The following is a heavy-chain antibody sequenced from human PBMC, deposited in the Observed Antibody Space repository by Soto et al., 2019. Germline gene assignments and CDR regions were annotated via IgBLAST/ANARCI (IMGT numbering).Heavy chain of an antibody. CDR2: IYWADDK. CDR1: GFSITGNGEG. CDR3: AHGYGQLLATFHYFDS. D-gene: IGHD5-18*01. Sequence: SGPTLVNPTQTLTLTCTFSGFSITGNGEGVGWIRQPPGKALEWLALIYWADDKRYSPSLRNRLTITLDNSKDQVILTMTDMGPADTATYYCAHGYGQLLATFHYFDSWGEGTQVTVSS. J-gene: IGHJ4*02. V-gene: IGHV2-5*02.